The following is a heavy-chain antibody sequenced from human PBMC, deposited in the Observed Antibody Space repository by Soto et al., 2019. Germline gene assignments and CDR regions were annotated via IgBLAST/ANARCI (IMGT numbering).Heavy chain of an antibody. D-gene: IGHD1-7*01. CDR3: ARGDNWNYGTLDY. J-gene: IGHJ4*02. CDR1: GFTFSSYG. Sequence: QVQLVESGGGVVQPGRFLRLSCAASGFTFSSYGMHWVRQAPGKGLEWVAVIWYDGSNKYYADSVKGRFTISRDNSKNTLYLQMNSLRAEDTAVYYCARGDNWNYGTLDYWGQGTLVTVSS. V-gene: IGHV3-33*01. CDR2: IWYDGSNK.